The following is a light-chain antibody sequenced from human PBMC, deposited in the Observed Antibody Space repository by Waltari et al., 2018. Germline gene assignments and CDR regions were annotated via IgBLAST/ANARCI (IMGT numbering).Light chain of an antibody. V-gene: IGLV2-14*03. J-gene: IGLJ2*01. CDR3: SSYRRSDIVV. CDR1: SSDVGGYNF. Sequence: QSALPPPASVSASAGHSITIPCTGTSSDVGGYNFVPRYQHHPGKGPKIMIYDVNDRPSGVSNRYSGSKSGNTASLTISGLQAEDEADYYCSSYRRSDIVVFGGGTKLTVL. CDR2: DVN.